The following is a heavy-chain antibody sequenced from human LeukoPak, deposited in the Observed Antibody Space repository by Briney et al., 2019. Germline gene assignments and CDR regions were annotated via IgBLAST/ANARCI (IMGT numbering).Heavy chain of an antibody. D-gene: IGHD3-22*01. CDR2: TCYSGST. CDR1: GGSISSGDYY. V-gene: IGHV4-30-4*01. CDR3: ARPYYYDSRIDP. J-gene: IGHJ5*02. Sequence: SETLSLTCTVSGGSISSGDYYWSWIRQPPGKGLEWIGYTCYSGSTYYNPSLKSRATISVDTSKNQFSLKLTSVTAADTAVYYCARPYYYDSRIDPWGQGTLVTASS.